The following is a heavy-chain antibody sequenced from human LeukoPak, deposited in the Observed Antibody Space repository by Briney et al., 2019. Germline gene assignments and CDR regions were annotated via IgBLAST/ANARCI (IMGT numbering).Heavy chain of an antibody. J-gene: IGHJ3*02. Sequence: KPSETLSLTCAGYGGSFSGYYWSWIRQPPGKGLEGIGEINHSGSTNYNPSLKSRVTISVDTSKNQFSMKLRSVPAADTAVYYCARDRGGGAFDIWGQGTMVTVSS. CDR3: ARDRGGGAFDI. CDR1: GGSFSGYY. CDR2: INHSGST. V-gene: IGHV4-34*01. D-gene: IGHD3-16*01.